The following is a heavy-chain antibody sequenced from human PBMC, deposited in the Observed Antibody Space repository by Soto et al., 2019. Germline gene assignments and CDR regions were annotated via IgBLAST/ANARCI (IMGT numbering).Heavy chain of an antibody. Sequence: QVQLVESGGGVVQPGRSLRLPCAASGFTFSSYGMHWVRQAPGKGLEWVAVIWYDGSNKYYADSVKGRFTISRDNSKNTLYLQMNSLRAEDTAVYYCARDASLRLWSIGGEDYWGQGTLVTVSS. D-gene: IGHD3-10*01. CDR3: ARDASLRLWSIGGEDY. V-gene: IGHV3-33*01. J-gene: IGHJ4*02. CDR1: GFTFSSYG. CDR2: IWYDGSNK.